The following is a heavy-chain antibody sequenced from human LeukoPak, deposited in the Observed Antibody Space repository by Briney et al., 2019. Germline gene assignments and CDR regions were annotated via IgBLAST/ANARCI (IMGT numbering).Heavy chain of an antibody. D-gene: IGHD5-18*01. CDR3: ARGGPPIQLWPYYYYYGMDV. V-gene: IGHV1-2*02. Sequence: GASVNVSCKASGYTFTGYSMHWVRQAPGQGLEWMGWINPNSGGTNYAQKFQGRVTMTRDTSISTAYMELSRLRSDDTAVYYCARGGPPIQLWPYYYYYGMDVWGQGTTVTVSS. CDR2: INPNSGGT. J-gene: IGHJ6*02. CDR1: GYTFTGYS.